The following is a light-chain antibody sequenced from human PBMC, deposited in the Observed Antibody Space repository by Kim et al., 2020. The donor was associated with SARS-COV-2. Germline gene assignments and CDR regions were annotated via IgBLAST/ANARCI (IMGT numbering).Light chain of an antibody. CDR2: DVS. Sequence: GQSIIISCTGISTDIGSYNYVSWYQQHPGNAPKLLIYDVSKRPSGVSNRFSASKSGNTAYLTISGLQAEDEADYYCSSYTRGSTWVFGGGTKVTVL. CDR3: SSYTRGSTWV. J-gene: IGLJ3*02. CDR1: STDIGSYNY. V-gene: IGLV2-14*03.